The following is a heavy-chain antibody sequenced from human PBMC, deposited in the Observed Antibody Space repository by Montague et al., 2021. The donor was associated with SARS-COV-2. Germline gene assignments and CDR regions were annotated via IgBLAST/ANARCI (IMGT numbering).Heavy chain of an antibody. CDR2: IWYDGSNK. Sequence: SLRLSCAASGFTFSSYGMHWVRQAPGKGLEWVAVIWYDGSNKYYADSVKGRFTISRDNSKNTLYPQMNSLRAEDTAVYYCARILSYYYGMDVWGQGTTVTVSS. V-gene: IGHV3-33*01. CDR1: GFTFSSYG. CDR3: ARILSYYYGMDV. D-gene: IGHD2-15*01. J-gene: IGHJ6*02.